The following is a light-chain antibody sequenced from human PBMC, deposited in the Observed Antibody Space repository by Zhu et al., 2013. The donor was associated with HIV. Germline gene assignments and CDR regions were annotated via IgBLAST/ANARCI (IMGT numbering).Light chain of an antibody. Sequence: EIVLTQSPGTLSLSPGERATLSCRASQSVSSSYLAWYQQKPGQAPRLLIYGASIRATGIPDRFSGSGSGTDFTLTISRLEPDDFAVYYCQQYGRSPRTFGQGTKVEIK. CDR2: GAS. CDR1: QSVSSSY. J-gene: IGKJ1*01. CDR3: QQYGRSPRT. V-gene: IGKV3-20*01.